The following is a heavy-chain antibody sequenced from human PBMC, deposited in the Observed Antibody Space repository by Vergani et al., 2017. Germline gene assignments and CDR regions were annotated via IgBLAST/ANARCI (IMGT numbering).Heavy chain of an antibody. CDR2: IYYSGST. CDR3: ASPIAAAINWFDP. J-gene: IGHJ5*02. D-gene: IGHD6-13*01. Sequence: QLQLQESGPGLVKPSETLSLTCTVSGGSISSSSHYWGWIRQPPGKGPEWIGSIYYSGSTYYNTSLKSRFTISVDTSKNQFSLKLSAVTAADTAVYYCASPIAAAINWFDPWGQGTLVTVSS. CDR1: GGSISSSSHY. V-gene: IGHV4-39*07.